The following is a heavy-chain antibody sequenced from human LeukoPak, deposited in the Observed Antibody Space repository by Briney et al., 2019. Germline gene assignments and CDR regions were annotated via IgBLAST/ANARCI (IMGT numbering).Heavy chain of an antibody. CDR1: GFTFSNYW. V-gene: IGHV3-7*01. CDR2: IKYDGREK. D-gene: IGHD1-26*01. CDR3: ARYLNSGPEDF. J-gene: IGHJ4*02. Sequence: PGGSLRLSCAATGFTFSNYWMSWFRQAPGKGLEWVANIKYDGREKQYVDSVKGRLTIPRDNAKNSLFLQMNSLRAEDTAVYYCARYLNSGPEDFWGQGTLVTVSS.